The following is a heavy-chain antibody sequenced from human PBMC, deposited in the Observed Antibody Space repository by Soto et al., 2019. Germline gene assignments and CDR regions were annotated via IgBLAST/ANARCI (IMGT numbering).Heavy chain of an antibody. CDR2: IKSKTDGGTT. Sequence: PGGSLRLSCAASGFTFSNALMNWVRQAPGKGLEWVGRIKSKTDGGTTDYAAPVKGRFTISRDDSKNTLYLQMNSLKTEDTAVYYCTTGPIAVAGLYYYYGMDVWGQGTTVTVS. CDR3: TTGPIAVAGLYYYYGMDV. CDR1: GFTFSNAL. V-gene: IGHV3-15*07. J-gene: IGHJ6*02. D-gene: IGHD6-19*01.